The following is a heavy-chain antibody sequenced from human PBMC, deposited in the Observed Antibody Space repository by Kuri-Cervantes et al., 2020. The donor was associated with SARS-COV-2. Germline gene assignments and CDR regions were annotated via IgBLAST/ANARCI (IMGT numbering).Heavy chain of an antibody. J-gene: IGHJ6*02. Sequence: SVKVSCKASAYPFTAYFIHWVRQAPGQGLEWMGGIIPIFGTANYAQKFQGRVTITADKSTSTAYMELSSLRSEDTAVYYCAIVITIFGVAPYRDGYYYGMDVWGQGTTVTVSS. D-gene: IGHD3-3*01. V-gene: IGHV1-69*06. CDR2: IIPIFGTA. CDR1: AYPFTAYF. CDR3: AIVITIFGVAPYRDGYYYGMDV.